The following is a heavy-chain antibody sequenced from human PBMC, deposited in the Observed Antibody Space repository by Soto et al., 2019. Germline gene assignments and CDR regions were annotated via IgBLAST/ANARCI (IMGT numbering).Heavy chain of an antibody. CDR1: GVSLSDYF. V-gene: IGHV4-34*01. CDR2: INHLGSI. D-gene: IGHD2-21*01. Sequence: SETLSVTCVVSGVSLSDYFWSWIRPPPGMALEWIGEINHLGSINYNPSLKSRVTMSVGTSKNQFSLTLNSVTAADTATYYCARGGISHWAYFYYMDVWDRGTTVTVSS. J-gene: IGHJ6*03. CDR3: ARGGISHWAYFYYMDV.